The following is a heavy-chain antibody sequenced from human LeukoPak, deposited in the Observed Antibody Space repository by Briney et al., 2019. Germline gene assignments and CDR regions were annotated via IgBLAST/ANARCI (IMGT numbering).Heavy chain of an antibody. Sequence: GGSLRLSCAASGFTFSSYEMNWVRQAPGKGREWVSYISSSGSTIYYADSVRGRFTISRDNSKSTLSLQMNSLRAEDTAIYYCATYRQVLLPFESWGQGTLVTVSS. CDR2: ISSSGSTI. J-gene: IGHJ4*02. CDR3: ATYRQVLLPFES. V-gene: IGHV3-48*03. D-gene: IGHD2-8*02. CDR1: GFTFSSYE.